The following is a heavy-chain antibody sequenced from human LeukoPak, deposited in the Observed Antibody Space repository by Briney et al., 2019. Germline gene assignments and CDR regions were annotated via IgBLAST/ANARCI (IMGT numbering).Heavy chain of an antibody. CDR3: ARVVGSCSSTSCYNLYFQH. CDR1: GGSISSHY. D-gene: IGHD2-2*02. CDR2: IYYSGRT. V-gene: IGHV4-59*11. Sequence: SETLSLTCTVSGGSISSHYWSWIRQPPGKGLEWIGYIYYSGRTNYNPSLKSRVLISVDTSKNQFSLKLSSVTAADTAVYYCARVVGSCSSTSCYNLYFQHWGQGTLVTVSS. J-gene: IGHJ1*01.